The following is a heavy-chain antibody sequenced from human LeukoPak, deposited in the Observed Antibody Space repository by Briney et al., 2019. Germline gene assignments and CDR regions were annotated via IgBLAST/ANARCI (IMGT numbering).Heavy chain of an antibody. V-gene: IGHV3-7*03. D-gene: IGHD2-15*01. J-gene: IGHJ4*02. Sequence: PGGSLRLSCAASGFTFSTYWMSWIRQAPGKGLEWVANINQDGSGKYYVDSVKGRFTISRDNAKNSQSLQMNSLRAEDTAAYYCANIRCSGGSCYYFDNWGQGTLVTVSS. CDR3: ANIRCSGGSCYYFDN. CDR2: INQDGSGK. CDR1: GFTFSTYW.